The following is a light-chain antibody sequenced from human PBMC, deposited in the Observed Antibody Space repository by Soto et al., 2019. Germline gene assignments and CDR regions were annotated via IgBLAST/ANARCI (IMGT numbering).Light chain of an antibody. V-gene: IGLV2-14*01. CDR1: SSDIGGYNY. CDR3: QSYDSTLSARYV. Sequence: QSALTQPASVSGSPGQSITISCTGTSSDIGGYNYVSWYQQYPGKAPNLIIYEVTNRPSGISYRFSGSKSGNTASLTISGLQVEDEADYYCQSYDSTLSARYVFGTGTKVTVL. CDR2: EVT. J-gene: IGLJ1*01.